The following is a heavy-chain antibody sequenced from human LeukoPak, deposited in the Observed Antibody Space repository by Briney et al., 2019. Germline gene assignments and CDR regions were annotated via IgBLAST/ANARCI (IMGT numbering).Heavy chain of an antibody. CDR1: GYTFTSYG. Sequence: ASVKVSCKASGYTFTSYGISWVRQAPGQGLEWMGWISAYNGNTNYAQKLQGRVTMTTDTSTSTAYMELRSLRSDDTAVYYCAREVRGDYYYYYYMDVWGQGTTVTVSS. D-gene: IGHD3-10*01. CDR3: AREVRGDYYYYYYMDV. V-gene: IGHV1-18*01. CDR2: ISAYNGNT. J-gene: IGHJ6*03.